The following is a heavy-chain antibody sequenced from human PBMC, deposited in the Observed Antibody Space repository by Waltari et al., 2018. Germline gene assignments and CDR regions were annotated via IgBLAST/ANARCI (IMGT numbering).Heavy chain of an antibody. J-gene: IGHJ4*02. CDR2: YIPIFGTA. CDR3: ARATLYYDYVWGSYRPYYFDY. CDR1: GGPFSSYA. D-gene: IGHD3-16*02. Sequence: QVQLVQSGAEVKKPGSSVKVSCKASGGPFSSYAISWVRQATGQGLAWMGGYIPIFGTANYAQKFQGIVTITPDESTSTAYMELSSLRSEDTAVYYCARATLYYDYVWGSYRPYYFDYWGQGTLVTVSS. V-gene: IGHV1-69*01.